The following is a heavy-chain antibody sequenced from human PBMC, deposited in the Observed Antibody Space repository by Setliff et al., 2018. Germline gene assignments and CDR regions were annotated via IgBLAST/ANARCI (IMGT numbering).Heavy chain of an antibody. D-gene: IGHD3-3*01. CDR1: GDSISSGSYY. CDR2: FHTGGST. Sequence: PSETLSLTCTVSGDSISSGSYYWTWIRQPAGKGLEWIGHFHTGGSTNYNSSLRSRVSISVDTFKNQFSLKLSSVTAADTATYYCARAGPTVTFFRVLVISWWDPWGQGSLVTVSS. J-gene: IGHJ5*02. CDR3: ARAGPTVTFFRVLVISWWDP. V-gene: IGHV4-61*09.